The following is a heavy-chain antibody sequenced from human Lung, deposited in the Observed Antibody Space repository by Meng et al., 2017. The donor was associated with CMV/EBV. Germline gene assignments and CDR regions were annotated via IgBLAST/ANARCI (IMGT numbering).Heavy chain of an antibody. V-gene: IGHV2-5*02. Sequence: QIPLKEFGPKLGKPTQTLTLTCTFSGFSLSTSEVGVGWIRQPPGKALEWLAVIYWDDDKRYSPSLKSRLTITKDTSKNQVVLTLTNMDPVDTATYYCALFTGSWFDPWGQGTLVTASS. CDR2: IYWDDDK. CDR1: GFSLSTSEVG. D-gene: IGHD1-14*01. CDR3: ALFTGSWFDP. J-gene: IGHJ5*02.